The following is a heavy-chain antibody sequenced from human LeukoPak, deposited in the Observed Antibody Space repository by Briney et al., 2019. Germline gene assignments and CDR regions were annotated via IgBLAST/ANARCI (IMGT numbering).Heavy chain of an antibody. V-gene: IGHV1-18*04. CDR1: GYTFSTYY. CDR2: ISTYNDNT. D-gene: IGHD1-26*01. CDR3: ARSNSGSYYHFDY. Sequence: ASVKVSCKASGYTFSTYYIHWVRQAPGQGLEWMGWISTYNDNTNCAQKFQGRVTMSTDTSTSTAYMELRGLTSDDTAVYYCARSNSGSYYHFDYWGQGTLVTVSS. J-gene: IGHJ4*02.